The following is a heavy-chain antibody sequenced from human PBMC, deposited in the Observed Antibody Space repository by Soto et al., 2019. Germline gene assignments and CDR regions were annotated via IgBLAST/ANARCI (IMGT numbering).Heavy chain of an antibody. D-gene: IGHD6-13*01. Sequence: GGSLRLSCAASGFTFSSYSMNWVRQAPGKGLEWVSSISSSSSYIYYADSVKGRFTISRDNAKNSLYLQMNSLRAEDTAVYYCARDGIAAAGYFDYWGQGTLVTVSS. V-gene: IGHV3-21*01. CDR3: ARDGIAAAGYFDY. CDR2: ISSSSSYI. CDR1: GFTFSSYS. J-gene: IGHJ4*02.